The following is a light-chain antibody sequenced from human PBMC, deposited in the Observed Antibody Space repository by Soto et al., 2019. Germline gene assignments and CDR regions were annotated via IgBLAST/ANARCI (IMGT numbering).Light chain of an antibody. CDR1: SSDVGTHGY. J-gene: IGLJ3*02. CDR2: DVT. CDR3: MCYAGGNNWV. V-gene: IGLV2-8*01. Sequence: QSALTQPPSASGSPGQSVTISCTGTSSDVGTHGYVSWYQQHAGKAPKLVIYDVTKRPSGVPDRFSGSKSGNTASLTVSGLQAEDEADYYCMCYAGGNNWVFGGGTKLTGL.